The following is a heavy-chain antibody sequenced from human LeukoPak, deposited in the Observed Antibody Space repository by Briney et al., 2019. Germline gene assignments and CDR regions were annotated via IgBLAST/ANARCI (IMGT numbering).Heavy chain of an antibody. J-gene: IGHJ1*01. D-gene: IGHD3-22*01. CDR1: GGTFSSYA. CDR3: ARVDYYYDSSGYYPEYFQH. V-gene: IGHV1-69*04. CDR2: IIPILGIA. Sequence: ASVKVSCKASGGTFSSYAISWVRQAPGQGLEWMGRIIPILGIANYAQKFQGRVTITADKSTSTAYMELSSLRSEDTAVYYCARVDYYYDSSGYYPEYFQHWGQGTLVTVSS.